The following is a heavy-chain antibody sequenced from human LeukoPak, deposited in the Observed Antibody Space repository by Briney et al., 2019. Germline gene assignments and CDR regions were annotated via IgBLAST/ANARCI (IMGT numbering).Heavy chain of an antibody. CDR2: VYSGDRT. CDR3: ARGYLIDY. J-gene: IGHJ4*02. D-gene: IGHD1-26*01. CDR1: GFTVNSNY. Sequence: GGSLRLSCAASGFTVNSNYMSWVRQAPGKGLEWVSVVYSGDRTYYADSVEGRFTISRDDSTNTLYLLMNSLRAEDTAVYYCARGYLIDYWGQGTLVTVSS. V-gene: IGHV3-66*01.